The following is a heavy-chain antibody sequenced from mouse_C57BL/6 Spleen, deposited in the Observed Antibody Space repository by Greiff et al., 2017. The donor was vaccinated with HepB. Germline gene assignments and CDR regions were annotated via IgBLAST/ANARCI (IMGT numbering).Heavy chain of an antibody. CDR1: GYTFTSYW. D-gene: IGHD1-1*01. Sequence: QVQLQQPGAELVRPGSSVKLSCKASGYTFTSYWMHWVKQRPIQGLEWIGNIDPSDSETHYNQKFKDKATLTVDKSSSTAYMQLSSLTSEDSAVYYCASNYGSSYDYFDYWGQGTTLTVSS. CDR3: ASNYGSSYDYFDY. CDR2: IDPSDSET. V-gene: IGHV1-52*01. J-gene: IGHJ2*01.